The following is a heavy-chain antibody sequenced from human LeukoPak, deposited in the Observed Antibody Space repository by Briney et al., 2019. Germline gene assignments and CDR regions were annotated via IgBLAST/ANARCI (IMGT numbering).Heavy chain of an antibody. D-gene: IGHD1/OR15-1a*01. V-gene: IGHV1-69*13. CDR3: AREPLHGEGNSLKTGSIWFDP. J-gene: IGHJ5*02. CDR2: IIPIFGTA. Sequence: ASVKVSCKASGGTFSSYAISWVRQAPGQELEWMGGIIPIFGTANYAQKFQGRVTITADESTSTAYMELSSLRSEDTAVYYCAREPLHGEGNSLKTGSIWFDPWGQGTLVTVSS. CDR1: GGTFSSYA.